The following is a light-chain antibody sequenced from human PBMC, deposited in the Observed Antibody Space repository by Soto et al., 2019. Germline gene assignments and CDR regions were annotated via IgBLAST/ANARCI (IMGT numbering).Light chain of an antibody. CDR3: QQYNGYSWT. CDR2: KAS. V-gene: IGKV1-5*03. J-gene: IGKJ1*01. Sequence: DIQMTQSPSTLSASVGDRVTITCRASQSISTWLAWYQQKPGKAPKVLIYKASSLESGVPSRFSDSGSGTEFTLTISSLQPDDFATYYCQQYNGYSWTFGQGTKVEIK. CDR1: QSISTW.